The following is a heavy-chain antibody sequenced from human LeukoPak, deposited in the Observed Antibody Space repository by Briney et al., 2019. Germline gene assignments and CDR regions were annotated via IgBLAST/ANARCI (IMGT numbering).Heavy chain of an antibody. V-gene: IGHV4-4*07. CDR3: ARDDSSRAWDY. J-gene: IGHJ4*02. CDR1: GGSISSYY. CDR2: IYTSDNT. D-gene: IGHD6-6*01. Sequence: SETLSPTCTVSGGSISSYYWTWIRPPAGKGLEWIGRIYTSDNTNYNPSLKSRVTMSIDTSKNQFSLKLSSVTAADTAVYYCARDDSSRAWDYWGQGTLVAVSS.